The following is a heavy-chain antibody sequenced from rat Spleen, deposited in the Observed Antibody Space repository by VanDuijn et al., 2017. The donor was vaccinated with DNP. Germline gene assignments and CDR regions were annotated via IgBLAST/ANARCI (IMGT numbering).Heavy chain of an antibody. Sequence: EVKLVVSGGGLVQPGRSLKLPCAASGFNFNDYWMGWGRQDPGKGLEWIGEINKDSSRRNYNTYLRDKFTITRDNIQNTLYLQTSTLGSEDTAIYFCTRGPNYGGDSDYFDHWGQGVMVTVSS. CDR1: GFNFNDYW. D-gene: IGHD1-11*01. CDR3: TRGPNYGGDSDYFDH. J-gene: IGHJ2*01. V-gene: IGHV4-2*01. CDR2: INKDSSRR.